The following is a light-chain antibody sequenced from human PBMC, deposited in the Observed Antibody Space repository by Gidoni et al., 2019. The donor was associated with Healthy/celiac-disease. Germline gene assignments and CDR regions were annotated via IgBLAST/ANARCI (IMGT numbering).Light chain of an antibody. Sequence: QSVRTQPPSVSGAPGQRVTIACTGSSSHIGAGYDVHWYHQLPGTAPKLLIYGTSNRPSGVPDRFSGSKSGTSASLAITGLQAEYEADYYCQSYDSSLSDVVFGGGTKLTVL. V-gene: IGLV1-40*01. CDR2: GTS. CDR3: QSYDSSLSDVV. J-gene: IGLJ2*01. CDR1: SSHIGAGYD.